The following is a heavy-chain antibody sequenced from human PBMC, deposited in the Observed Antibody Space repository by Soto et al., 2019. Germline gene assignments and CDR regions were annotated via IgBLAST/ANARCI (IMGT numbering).Heavy chain of an antibody. CDR3: ARDVGYGLIDY. D-gene: IGHD5-18*01. CDR1: GYTFTNYA. J-gene: IGHJ4*02. Sequence: ASVKVSCKASGYTFTNYAMRWVRQAPGQRLEWMGWINAGNGNTKYSQKFQGRVTITRDTSASTAYMELRSLRFDDTAVYYCARDVGYGLIDYWGQGTLVTVSS. V-gene: IGHV1-3*01. CDR2: INAGNGNT.